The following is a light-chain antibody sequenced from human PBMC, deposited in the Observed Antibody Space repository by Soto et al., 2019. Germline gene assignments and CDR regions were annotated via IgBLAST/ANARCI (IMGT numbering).Light chain of an antibody. CDR3: QQSYSTTWT. CDR2: GAS. V-gene: IGKV1-12*01. J-gene: IGKJ1*01. Sequence: DIPMTQSTSSVSASVGDRVSSTCQASQDIAGYLAWYQHKPGRTPELLIHGASRLQSGVPARFSGSGFGTDFTLTITSLQPEDFATYSCQQSYSTTWTFGEGTKVDIK. CDR1: QDIAGY.